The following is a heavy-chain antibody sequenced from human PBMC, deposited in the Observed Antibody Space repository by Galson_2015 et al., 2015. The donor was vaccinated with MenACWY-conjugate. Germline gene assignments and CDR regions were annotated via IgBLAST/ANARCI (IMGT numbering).Heavy chain of an antibody. CDR2: INSDGRST. CDR3: ARLGGNYRTPSLFDY. CDR1: GFTFSTYW. D-gene: IGHD1-26*01. J-gene: IGHJ4*02. Sequence: SLRLSCAASGFTFSTYWMHWVRQAPGKGLVWVSRINSDGRSTSYADSVKGRFTISRDNAKNTLYLQMNSLRAEDTAVYYCARLGGNYRTPSLFDYWAREPWSPSPQ. V-gene: IGHV3-74*01.